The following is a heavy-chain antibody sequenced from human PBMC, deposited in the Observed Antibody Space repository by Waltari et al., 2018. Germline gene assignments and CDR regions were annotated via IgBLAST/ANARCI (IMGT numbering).Heavy chain of an antibody. Sequence: EVQLVESGGGLVQPGGSLRLSCAASGVTFSRYSMNWVRQAPGKGLEWVSYISSSSSTKYHADSVKGRFTISRDNAKNSLYLQMNSLRAEDTAVYYCAREQGYYDIRYYGMDVWGQGTTVTVSS. CDR3: AREQGYYDIRYYGMDV. J-gene: IGHJ6*02. D-gene: IGHD3-22*01. CDR2: ISSSSSTK. V-gene: IGHV3-48*01. CDR1: GVTFSRYS.